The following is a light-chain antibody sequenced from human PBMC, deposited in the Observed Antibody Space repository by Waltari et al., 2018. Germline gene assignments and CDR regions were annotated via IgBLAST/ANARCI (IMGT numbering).Light chain of an antibody. Sequence: EIVLTQSPGTLSLSLGERATVSCRASQSVSRALAWYQQKPGQAPRLLIYGASTRATGIPDRFSGSGSGTDFSLTISRLEPDDFAVYYCQHYLRRPGTFGQGTTVEI. CDR2: GAS. V-gene: IGKV3-20*01. CDR3: QHYLRRPGT. CDR1: QSVSRA. J-gene: IGKJ1*01.